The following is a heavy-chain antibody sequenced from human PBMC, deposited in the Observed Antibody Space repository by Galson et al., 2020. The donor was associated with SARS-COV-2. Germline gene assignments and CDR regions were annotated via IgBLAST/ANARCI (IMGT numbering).Heavy chain of an antibody. D-gene: IGHD6-13*01. Sequence: SETLSLTCTVSGGSISSGGYYWSWIRQHPGKGLEWIGYIYYSGSTYYNPSLKSRVTISVDTSKNQFSLKLSSVTAADTAVYYCARDKAAGPSLYYFDYWGQGTLVTVSS. CDR1: GGSISSGGYY. V-gene: IGHV4-31*03. CDR2: IYYSGST. CDR3: ARDKAAGPSLYYFDY. J-gene: IGHJ4*02.